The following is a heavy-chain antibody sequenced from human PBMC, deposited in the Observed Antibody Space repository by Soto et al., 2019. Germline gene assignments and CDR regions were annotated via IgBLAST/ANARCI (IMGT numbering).Heavy chain of an antibody. Sequence: GESLKISCKGSGYSFTIYWIGWVRQMPGKGLEWMGIIYPGDSDTRYSPSFQGQVTISADKCMSTAYLQWSSLKASDPAMYYGARRNMVVYLDYGMDVWGQGTTVTVYS. D-gene: IGHD2-2*02. V-gene: IGHV5-51*01. J-gene: IGHJ6*02. CDR3: ARRNMVVYLDYGMDV. CDR2: IYPGDSDT. CDR1: GYSFTIYW.